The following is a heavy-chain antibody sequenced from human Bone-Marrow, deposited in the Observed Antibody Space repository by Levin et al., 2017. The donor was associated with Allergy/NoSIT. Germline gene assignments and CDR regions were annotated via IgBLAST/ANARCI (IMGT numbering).Heavy chain of an antibody. J-gene: IGHJ6*02. CDR3: ARPTGLFQGPYYYYYYGMDV. CDR1: GYTFTSYG. V-gene: IGHV1-18*01. CDR2: ISAYNGNT. D-gene: IGHD3-22*01. Sequence: ASVKVSCKASGYTFTSYGISWVRQAPGQGLEWMGWISAYNGNTNYAQKLQGRVTMTTDTSTSTAYMELRSLRSDDTAVYYCARPTGLFQGPYYYYYYGMDVWGQGTTVTVSS.